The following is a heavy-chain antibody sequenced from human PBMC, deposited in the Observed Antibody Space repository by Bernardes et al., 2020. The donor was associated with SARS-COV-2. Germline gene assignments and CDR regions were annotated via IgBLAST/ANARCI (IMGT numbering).Heavy chain of an antibody. J-gene: IGHJ3*01. D-gene: IGHD2-15*01. CDR3: ARGEAVVTDGFDV. V-gene: IGHV4-61*03. CDR2: VHHSGSA. Sequence: SETLSLTCIVSGDSVTDDNYSWNWRRQPPGRGLQWIGYVHHSGSALYNPSLKSRVALSIDTSTNHFSLKMKSVSAADTAVYYCARGEAVVTDGFDVWGQGTWVTVSS. CDR1: GDSVTDDNYS.